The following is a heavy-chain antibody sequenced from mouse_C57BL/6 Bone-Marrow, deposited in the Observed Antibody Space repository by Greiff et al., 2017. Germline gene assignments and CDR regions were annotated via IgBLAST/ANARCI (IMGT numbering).Heavy chain of an antibody. CDR2: IRSKSNNYAT. D-gene: IGHD6-1*01. V-gene: IGHV10-1*01. CDR3: VRRSYDYAMDY. Sequence: EVKLVESGGGLVQPKGSLKLSCAASGFSFNTYAMNWVRQAPGKGLEWVARIRSKSNNYATYYADSVKDRFTISRDDSESMLYLQMNNLKTEDTAMYYCVRRSYDYAMDYWGQGTSVTVSS. CDR1: GFSFNTYA. J-gene: IGHJ4*01.